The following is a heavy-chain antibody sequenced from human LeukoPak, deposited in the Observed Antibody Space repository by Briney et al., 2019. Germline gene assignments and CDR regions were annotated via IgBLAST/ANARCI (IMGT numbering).Heavy chain of an antibody. CDR1: GFTFRSYW. Sequence: GGSLRLSCAASGFTFRSYWMHWVRQAPGKGPVWVSRINSDGSSTSYADSVKGRFTISRDNAKSTVYLEMNSLRDEDTAVYYCGRDPFEESHHWGQGTLVTVSS. J-gene: IGHJ5*02. CDR2: INSDGSST. V-gene: IGHV3-74*01. D-gene: IGHD3-10*01. CDR3: GRDPFEESHH.